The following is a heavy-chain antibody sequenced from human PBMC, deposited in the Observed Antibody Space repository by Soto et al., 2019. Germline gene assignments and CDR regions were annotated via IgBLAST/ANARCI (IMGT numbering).Heavy chain of an antibody. CDR3: TRIRGWGWLGPNDS. CDR2: IFSSDAK. J-gene: IGHJ4*02. D-gene: IGHD3-10*01. Sequence: VSGPTLVNPTETLTLTCTVSGFSLSSARMSVSWIRQPPGKALEWLAHIFSSDAKSYSASLKSRLTISKDTSKSQVVLTMTNMNPVDTATYYCTRIRGWGWLGPNDSWGQGTLVTVSS. V-gene: IGHV2-26*01. CDR1: GFSLSSARMS.